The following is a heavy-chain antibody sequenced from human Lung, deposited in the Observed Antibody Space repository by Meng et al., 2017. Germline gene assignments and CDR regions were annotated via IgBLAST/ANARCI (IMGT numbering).Heavy chain of an antibody. CDR3: ARGQKGYFDL. V-gene: IGHV4-30-4*01. CDR2: IYNSGST. CDR1: VGSISSSNYY. J-gene: IGHJ2*01. Sequence: VQRQESHPGRVNPSKTLCLTCTVSVGSISSSNYYWSWIRQPPGKGLEWSGHIYNSGSTYYNPSLKSRITISVDTSKNQFSLKLSSVTAADTAVYYCARGQKGYFDLWGRGTLVTVSS.